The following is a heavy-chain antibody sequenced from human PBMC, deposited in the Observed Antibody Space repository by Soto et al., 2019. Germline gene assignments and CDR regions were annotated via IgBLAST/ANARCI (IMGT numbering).Heavy chain of an antibody. D-gene: IGHD3-3*01. CDR2: ISSSSSYI. V-gene: IGHV3-21*01. CDR3: AGPRHPDFASRSLPYGMDV. Sequence: PGGSLRLSCAASGFTFSGYSMNWVRQAPGKGLEWVSSISSSSSYIYYADSVKGRFTISRDNAKNSLYLQMNSLRAEDTAVYYCAGPRHPDFASRSLPYGMDVWGQGTTVTVSS. J-gene: IGHJ6*02. CDR1: GFTFSGYS.